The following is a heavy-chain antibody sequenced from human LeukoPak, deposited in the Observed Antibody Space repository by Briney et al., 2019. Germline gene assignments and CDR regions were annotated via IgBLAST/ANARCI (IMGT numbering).Heavy chain of an antibody. D-gene: IGHD6-13*01. CDR3: ARVVRSIAAASQYFQH. CDR2: IYYSGST. J-gene: IGHJ1*01. V-gene: IGHV4-31*03. Sequence: EPSETLSLTCTVAGGSISSGGYYWSWIRQHPGKGLEWIGYIYYSGSTYYNPSLKSRVTISVDTSKNQFSLKLSSVTAADTAVYYCARVVRSIAAASQYFQHWGQGTLVTVSS. CDR1: GGSISSGGYY.